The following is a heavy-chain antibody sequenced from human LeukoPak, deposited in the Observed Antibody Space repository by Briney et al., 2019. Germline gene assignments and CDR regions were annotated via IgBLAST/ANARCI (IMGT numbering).Heavy chain of an antibody. V-gene: IGHV3-53*01. CDR2: IYSGGST. Sequence: PGGSLRLSCAASGFTFSDYNMRWIRQAPGKGLEWVSVIYSGGSTYYADSVKGRFTISRDNSKSTLYIQMNSLRAEDTAVYYCARAKPKNMVRGLIMRRESRYYFDYWGQGTLVTVSS. CDR1: GFTFSDYN. D-gene: IGHD3-10*01. CDR3: ARAKPKNMVRGLIMRRESRYYFDY. J-gene: IGHJ4*02.